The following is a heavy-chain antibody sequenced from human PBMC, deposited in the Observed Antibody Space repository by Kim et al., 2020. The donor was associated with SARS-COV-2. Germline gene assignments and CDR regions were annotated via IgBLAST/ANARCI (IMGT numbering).Heavy chain of an antibody. D-gene: IGHD6-13*01. J-gene: IGHJ4*02. CDR3: AKELSSSSAPCPG. Sequence: YADSVKGRFTISRDNSKHTLYLQMNRLRAEDTTVYYCAKELSSSSAPCPGWGQGTLVTVSS. V-gene: IGHV3-30*02.